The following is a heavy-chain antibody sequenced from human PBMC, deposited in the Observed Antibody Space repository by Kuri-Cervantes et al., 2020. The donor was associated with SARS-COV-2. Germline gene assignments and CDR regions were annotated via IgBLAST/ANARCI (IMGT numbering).Heavy chain of an antibody. CDR1: GGTFSHYD. D-gene: IGHD4-23*01. CDR2: IIPIFGTA. CDR3: ARAGSYGGNPYYFDS. J-gene: IGHJ4*02. Sequence: SSVKVSCKASGGTFSHYDISWVRQAPGQGREWMGGIIPIFGTANYAQKLQGRVTITADESKSTAYMELSSLRSEDTAVYYCARAGSYGGNPYYFDSWGQGTLVTVSS. V-gene: IGHV1-69*13.